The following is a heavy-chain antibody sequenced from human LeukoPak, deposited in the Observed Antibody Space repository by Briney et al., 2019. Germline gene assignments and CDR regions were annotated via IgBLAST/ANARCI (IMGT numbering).Heavy chain of an antibody. Sequence: ASVKDSCKASGYTFTSYYMHWVRQAPGQGLEWMGIINPSGGSTSYAQKFQGRVTMTRDTSTSTVYMVLSSLRSEDTAVYYCARGGRGSSWFYYYYYYMDVWGKGTTVTISS. CDR2: INPSGGST. V-gene: IGHV1-46*01. D-gene: IGHD6-13*01. CDR3: ARGGRGSSWFYYYYYYMDV. J-gene: IGHJ6*03. CDR1: GYTFTSYY.